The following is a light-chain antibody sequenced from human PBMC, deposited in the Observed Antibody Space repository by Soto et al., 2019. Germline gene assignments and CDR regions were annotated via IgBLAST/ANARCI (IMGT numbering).Light chain of an antibody. V-gene: IGKV4-1*01. J-gene: IGKJ4*01. CDR1: QSVLYSSNNKNY. Sequence: DIVMTQSPDSLAVSLGERATINCKSSQSVLYSSNNKNYLAWYQQKPGQPPKLLIYWASTRESGVPDRFSGSGSGTDFTLTISSLQAEDVAVYYCQQYYSTPLTFGGGTNVETK. CDR2: WAS. CDR3: QQYYSTPLT.